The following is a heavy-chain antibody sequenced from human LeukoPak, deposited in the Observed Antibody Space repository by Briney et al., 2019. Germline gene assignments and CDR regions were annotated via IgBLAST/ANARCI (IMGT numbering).Heavy chain of an antibody. CDR2: INHSGST. Sequence: SETLSLTCAVYGGSFSGYYWSWIRQPPGKGLEWIGEINHSGSTNYNTSLKSRVTISVDTSKNQFSLKLSSVTAADTAVYYCARTTRADYWGQGTLVTVSS. CDR1: GGSFSGYY. D-gene: IGHD2-15*01. J-gene: IGHJ4*02. V-gene: IGHV4-34*01. CDR3: ARTTRADY.